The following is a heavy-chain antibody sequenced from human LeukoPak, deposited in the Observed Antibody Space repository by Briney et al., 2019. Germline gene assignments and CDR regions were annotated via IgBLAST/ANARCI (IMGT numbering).Heavy chain of an antibody. CDR1: GYDFTSYW. CDR3: ARQTAYSDYD. J-gene: IGHJ4*02. V-gene: IGHV5-51*01. Sequence: GESLKISCKGSGYDFTSYWIAWVRQMPGKGLEWMGIIFPRDSDTRYSPSFQGQVTISADKSISTAYLQWSSLKASDTAMYCCARQTAYSDYDWGQGTLVTVSS. CDR2: IFPRDSDT. D-gene: IGHD5-12*01.